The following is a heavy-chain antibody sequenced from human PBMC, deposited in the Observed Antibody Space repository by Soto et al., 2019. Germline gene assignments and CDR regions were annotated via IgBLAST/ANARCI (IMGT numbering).Heavy chain of an antibody. CDR1: GYIFTNYY. D-gene: IGHD6-13*01. CDR3: ARGLAAGDY. Sequence: QVQLVQSGAEVKKPGASVKLSCKASGYIFTNYYIHWVRQAPGQGLEWMAIINPNGGSTNYAQKFKDRVTMTRDTSTSTVYMELSSLRSEDTAIYYCARGLAAGDYWGQGTLVTVSS. V-gene: IGHV1-46*01. CDR2: INPNGGST. J-gene: IGHJ4*02.